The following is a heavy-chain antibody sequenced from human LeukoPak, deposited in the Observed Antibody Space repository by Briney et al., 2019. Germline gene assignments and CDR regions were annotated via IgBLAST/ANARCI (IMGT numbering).Heavy chain of an antibody. V-gene: IGHV3-23*01. D-gene: IGHD3-16*02. Sequence: GGSLRLSCAASGFTFSTYGMHWVRQAPGKGLEWVSGTNGNGGSTYYADSVEGRFTISRDNAKNTLFLEMNSMRADDTAVYFCAKETTVARYYAMDVWGQGTSVAVPS. CDR3: AKETTVARYYAMDV. CDR2: TNGNGGST. J-gene: IGHJ6*02. CDR1: GFTFSTYG.